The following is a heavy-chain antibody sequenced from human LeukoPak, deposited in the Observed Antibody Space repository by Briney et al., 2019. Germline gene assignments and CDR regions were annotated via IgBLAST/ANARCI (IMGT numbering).Heavy chain of an antibody. V-gene: IGHV3-66*01. Sequence: GVSLRLSCAASGFTVNSNYMTWVRQAPGKGLEWVSVIYSGGSTYYADPVKGRFTISRDNSKNPLYLQMNSLRAEDTAVYYCARGEDTMIVPVYWGQGTLVTVSS. CDR3: ARGEDTMIVPVY. CDR1: GFTVNSNY. D-gene: IGHD3-22*01. CDR2: IYSGGST. J-gene: IGHJ4*02.